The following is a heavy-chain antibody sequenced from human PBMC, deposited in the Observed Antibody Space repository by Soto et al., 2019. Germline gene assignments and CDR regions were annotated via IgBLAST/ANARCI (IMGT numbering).Heavy chain of an antibody. V-gene: IGHV3-23*01. CDR1: GFTFSLYP. J-gene: IGHJ4*02. D-gene: IGHD3-16*01. Sequence: EVQVLESGGGLVQPGGSLRLSCATSGFTFSLYPMNWVRQAPGKGLEWVSGISAGGDSTYYADSVKGRFTIFRDNSKNSVYLQMNTLRVEDTAVYYCARGVWGQGTMVTVSS. CDR2: ISAGGDST. CDR3: ARGV.